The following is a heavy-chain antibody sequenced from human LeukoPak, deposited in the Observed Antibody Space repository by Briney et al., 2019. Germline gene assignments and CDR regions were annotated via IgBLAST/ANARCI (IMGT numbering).Heavy chain of an antibody. Sequence: PGGSLRLSCAASGFTFDDYAMHWVRQAPGKGLEWVSAISGSGGSTYYADSVKGRFTISRDNSKNTLYLQMNSLGAEDTAVYYCAKVSSSWYWGFDYWGQGTLVTVSS. J-gene: IGHJ4*02. CDR2: ISGSGGST. V-gene: IGHV3-23*01. CDR1: GFTFDDYA. CDR3: AKVSSSWYWGFDY. D-gene: IGHD6-13*01.